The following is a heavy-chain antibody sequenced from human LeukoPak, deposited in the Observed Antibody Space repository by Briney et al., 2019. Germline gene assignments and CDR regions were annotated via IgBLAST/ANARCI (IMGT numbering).Heavy chain of an antibody. J-gene: IGHJ5*02. CDR2: IYYSGST. V-gene: IGHV4-31*03. CDR1: GGSISSGGYY. CDR3: ARDGGPANWFDP. D-gene: IGHD2-15*01. Sequence: SETLSLTCTVSGGSISSGGYYWSWIRQHPGKGLEWIGYIYYSGSTYYNPSLESRVTISADTSKNQFSLKLSSVTAADTAVYYCARDGGPANWFDPWGQGTLVTVSS.